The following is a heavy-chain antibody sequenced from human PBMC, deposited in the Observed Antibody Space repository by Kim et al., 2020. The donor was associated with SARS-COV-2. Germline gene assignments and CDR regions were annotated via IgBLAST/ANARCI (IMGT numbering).Heavy chain of an antibody. CDR2: INPNSGGT. V-gene: IGHV1-2*02. CDR3: AREIELLWFGDSYPRDY. J-gene: IGHJ4*02. CDR1: GYTFTGYY. D-gene: IGHD3-10*01. Sequence: ASVKVSCKASGYTFTGYYMHWVRQAPGQGLEWMGWINPNSGGTNYAQKFQGRVTMTRDTSISTAYMELSRLRSDDTAVYYCAREIELLWFGDSYPRDYWGQGTLVTVSS.